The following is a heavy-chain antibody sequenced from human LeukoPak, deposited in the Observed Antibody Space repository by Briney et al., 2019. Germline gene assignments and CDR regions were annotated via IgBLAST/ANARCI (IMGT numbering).Heavy chain of an antibody. CDR2: IKSKTDGGTT. Sequence: GGSLRLSCAASGFIFSNAWMTWVRQAPGKGLEWVGRIKSKTDGGTTDYAAPVKGRLTISRDDSKNTLYLQMNSLKTEDTAVYYCTSGRIPITYDYWDQGTLVTVSS. CDR3: TSGRIPITYDY. D-gene: IGHD2-21*01. V-gene: IGHV3-15*01. CDR1: GFIFSNAW. J-gene: IGHJ4*02.